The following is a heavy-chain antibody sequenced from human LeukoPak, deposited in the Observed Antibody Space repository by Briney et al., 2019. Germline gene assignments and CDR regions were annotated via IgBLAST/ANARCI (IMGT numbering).Heavy chain of an antibody. Sequence: SSETLSLTCSVSTYSISSAYYWGWIRQPPGKGLQWIGSIYHSGSTSYNPSLKSRVTISVDTSKSQFSLKVRYVTAADTAVYYCARGLNDSWTGENYWGQGTLVTVSS. J-gene: IGHJ4*02. CDR3: ARGLNDSWTGENY. V-gene: IGHV4-38-2*02. D-gene: IGHD3-3*01. CDR2: IYHSGST. CDR1: TYSISSAYY.